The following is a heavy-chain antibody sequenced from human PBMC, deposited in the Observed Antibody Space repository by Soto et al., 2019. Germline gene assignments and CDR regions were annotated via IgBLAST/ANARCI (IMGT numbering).Heavy chain of an antibody. CDR3: APPGGGGGY. CDR2: IYSGGYT. D-gene: IGHD3-10*01. J-gene: IGHJ4*02. CDR1: GFTVSNNY. V-gene: IGHV3-53*01. Sequence: EVQLVESGGGLIQPGGSLRLSCAVSGFTVSNNYMSWVRQAPGKGLEGVSVIYSGGYTAYGDSVKGRFTISRDNSKNTPYLKINSRGPGAPAVYSCAPPGGGGGYWGQGTLVTVSS.